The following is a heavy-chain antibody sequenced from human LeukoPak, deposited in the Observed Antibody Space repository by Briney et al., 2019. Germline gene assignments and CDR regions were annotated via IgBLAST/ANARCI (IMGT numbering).Heavy chain of an antibody. CDR1: GGSISSSSYY. J-gene: IGHJ4*02. V-gene: IGHV4-39*07. CDR2: IYYSGST. D-gene: IGHD6-19*01. Sequence: SETLSLTCTVSGGSISSSSYYWGWIRQPPGKGLEWIGSIYYSGSTYYNPSPKSRVTISVDTSKNQFSLKLSSVTAADTAVYYCAKLMYSSDWYADYWGQGTLVTVSS. CDR3: AKLMYSSDWYADY.